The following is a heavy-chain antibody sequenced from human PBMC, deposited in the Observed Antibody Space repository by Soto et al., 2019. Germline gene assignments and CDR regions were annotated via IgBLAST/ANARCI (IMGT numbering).Heavy chain of an antibody. CDR2: ISGSGGST. CDR1: GFTFSSYA. J-gene: IGHJ6*03. CDR3: AKESGRYDFWSGYYSNYYYYYMDV. Sequence: GGSLRLSCAASGFTFSSYAMSWVRQAPGKGLEWVSAISGSGGSTYYADSVKGRFTISRDNSKNTLYLQMNSLRAEDTAVYYCAKESGRYDFWSGYYSNYYYYYMDVWSKGTTVTVSS. V-gene: IGHV3-23*01. D-gene: IGHD3-3*01.